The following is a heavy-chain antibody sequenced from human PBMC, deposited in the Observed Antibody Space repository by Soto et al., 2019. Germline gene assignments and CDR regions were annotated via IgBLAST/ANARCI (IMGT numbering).Heavy chain of an antibody. D-gene: IGHD3-22*01. CDR3: ARIEVDDSSGYYENNYYYYGMDV. V-gene: IGHV1-8*01. J-gene: IGHJ6*02. CDR2: MNPNSGNT. Sequence: ASVKVSCKASGYTFTSYDINWVRQATGQGLEWMGWMNPNSGNTGYAQKFQGRVTMTRNTSISTAYMELSSLRSGDTAVYYCARIEVDDSSGYYENNYYYYGMDVWGQGTTVTVSS. CDR1: GYTFTSYD.